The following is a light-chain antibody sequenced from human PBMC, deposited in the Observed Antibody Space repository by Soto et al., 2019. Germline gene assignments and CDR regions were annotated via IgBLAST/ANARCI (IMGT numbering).Light chain of an antibody. CDR3: QQYNNWPPIT. V-gene: IGKV3-15*01. J-gene: IGKJ2*01. CDR2: GAS. Sequence: EIVMTQSPATLSVSPGERATLSCRASQSVSGNLAWYQQKPGQAPRLLIYGASTRATGIPARFSGSGSGTKVTPTHSSLQSEDFSVYYCQQYNNWPPITFGQGTKLEIK. CDR1: QSVSGN.